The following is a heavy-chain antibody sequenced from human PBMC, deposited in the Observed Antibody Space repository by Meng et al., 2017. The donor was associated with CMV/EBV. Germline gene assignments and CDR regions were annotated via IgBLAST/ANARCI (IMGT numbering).Heavy chain of an antibody. Sequence: GESLKISCKGSGYSFTSYWIGWVRQIPGKGLEWMGIIYPGDSDTRYSPSFQGQVTISADKSISTAYLQWSSLKASDTAMYYCARGMVEIFGVVMRWFDPWGQGTLVTVSS. CDR1: GYSFTSYW. J-gene: IGHJ5*02. D-gene: IGHD3-3*01. CDR3: ARGMVEIFGVVMRWFDP. CDR2: IYPGDSDT. V-gene: IGHV5-51*01.